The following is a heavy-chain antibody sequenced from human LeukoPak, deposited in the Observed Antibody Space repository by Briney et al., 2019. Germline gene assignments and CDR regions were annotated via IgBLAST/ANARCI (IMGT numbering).Heavy chain of an antibody. CDR2: IYTSGST. V-gene: IGHV4-61*02. Sequence: SETLSLTCTVSGGSISSGGYYWSWIRQPAGKGLEWIGRIYTSGSTNYNPSPKSRVTMSVDTSKNQFSLQLSSVTAADTAVYYCRGVRFGELFDYWGQGTLVTVSS. D-gene: IGHD3-10*01. CDR3: RGVRFGELFDY. J-gene: IGHJ4*02. CDR1: GGSISSGGYY.